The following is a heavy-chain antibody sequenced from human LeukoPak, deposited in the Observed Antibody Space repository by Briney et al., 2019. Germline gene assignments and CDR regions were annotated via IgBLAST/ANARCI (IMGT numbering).Heavy chain of an antibody. CDR1: GFTFSSYS. CDR3: ARPGPATTNSYGMDV. D-gene: IGHD1-26*01. V-gene: IGHV3-21*01. J-gene: IGHJ6*02. Sequence: GGSLRLSCAASGFTFSSYSMNWVRQAPGKGLEWVSAISSTGSTIFYADSLKGRLTISRDNAKNSLYLQMTSLRAEDTAVYYCARPGPATTNSYGMDVWGQGTTVTVSS. CDR2: ISSTGSTI.